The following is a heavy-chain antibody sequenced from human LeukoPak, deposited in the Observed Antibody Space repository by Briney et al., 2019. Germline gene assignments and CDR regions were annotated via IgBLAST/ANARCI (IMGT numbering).Heavy chain of an antibody. Sequence: GGSLRLCCSASGFSFSSYAMSWGRQAPAKGLEWVSAISGSSGSTYYADSVKGRFTISRDNSKNTLYLQMNSLRAEDTAVYYCARRAGGYSHPYDYWGQGILVTVSS. V-gene: IGHV3-23*01. CDR1: GFSFSSYA. J-gene: IGHJ4*02. CDR3: ARRAGGYSHPYDY. CDR2: ISGSSGST. D-gene: IGHD4-23*01.